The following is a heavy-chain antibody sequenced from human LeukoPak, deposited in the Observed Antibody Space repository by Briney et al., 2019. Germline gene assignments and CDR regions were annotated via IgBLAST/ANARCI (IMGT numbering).Heavy chain of an antibody. V-gene: IGHV3-23*01. J-gene: IGHJ4*02. D-gene: IGHD5-24*01. CDR1: GFTFNIYA. Sequence: PGGSLRLSCAASGFTFNIYAMNWVRQAPGKGLEWVSVISGSGDSTYYADSVKGRFTISRDNSKNTLYLQMNSLRAEDTAVYYCAKDRRVGIDYWGQGTLVTVSS. CDR2: ISGSGDST. CDR3: AKDRRVGIDY.